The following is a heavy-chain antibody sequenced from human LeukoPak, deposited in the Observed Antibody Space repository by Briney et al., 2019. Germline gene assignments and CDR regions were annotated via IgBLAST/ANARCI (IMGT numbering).Heavy chain of an antibody. CDR1: GFTFSSYG. D-gene: IGHD3-10*01. J-gene: IGHJ4*02. V-gene: IGHV3-30*02. CDR3: AKILKPADYYGSGSLDY. Sequence: GGSLRLSCAASGFTFSSYGMHWVRQAPGKGLEWVAFIRYDGSNKYYADSVKGRFTISRDNSKNTLYLQMNSLRAEDTAVYYCAKILKPADYYGSGSLDYWGQGTLVTVSS. CDR2: IRYDGSNK.